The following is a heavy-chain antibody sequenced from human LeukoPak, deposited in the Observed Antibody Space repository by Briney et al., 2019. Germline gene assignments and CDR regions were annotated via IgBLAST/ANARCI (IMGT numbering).Heavy chain of an antibody. Sequence: GGSLRLSCAASGFTFSSYAMSWVRQAPGKGLEWVSAISGSGGSTYYADSVKGRFTISRDNSKNTLYLQMNSLRAEDTAVYYCAKDFIAVAVLSYYGMDVWGQGTTVTVSS. V-gene: IGHV3-23*01. D-gene: IGHD6-19*01. CDR2: ISGSGGST. CDR1: GFTFSSYA. J-gene: IGHJ6*02. CDR3: AKDFIAVAVLSYYGMDV.